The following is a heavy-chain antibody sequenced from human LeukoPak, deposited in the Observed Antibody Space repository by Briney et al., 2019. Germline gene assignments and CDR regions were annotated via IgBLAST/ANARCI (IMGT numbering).Heavy chain of an antibody. D-gene: IGHD2-21*01. J-gene: IGHJ4*02. CDR3: ARHKSPLPPR. Sequence: ETRPLTGPASGGSISTDYWGGSRPPPGKGLELIGSNYYRGTTNSNPSLKRRVPISLDTSNNQFSMNLTTAAAEDTAVYYCARHKSPLPPRWGQGPPVT. CDR1: GGSISTDY. V-gene: IGHV4-39*01. CDR2: NYYRGTT.